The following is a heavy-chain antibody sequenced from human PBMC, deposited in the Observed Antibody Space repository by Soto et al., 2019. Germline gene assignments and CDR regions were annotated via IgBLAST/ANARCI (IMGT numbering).Heavy chain of an antibody. V-gene: IGHV1-8*01. D-gene: IGHD5-18*01. J-gene: IGHJ6*02. CDR1: ADNFSSYD. CDR3: ARWGAMVLEYYYYCGMDV. Sequence: GASGKVSCNASADNFSSYDINCVRQATGQEPEWLGWMNHNSGNTGYAQKFQGRVTKARNTSISAAYMELSSLRSEDPAVYYCARWGAMVLEYYYYCGMDVWGQGTTVTVSS. CDR2: MNHNSGNT.